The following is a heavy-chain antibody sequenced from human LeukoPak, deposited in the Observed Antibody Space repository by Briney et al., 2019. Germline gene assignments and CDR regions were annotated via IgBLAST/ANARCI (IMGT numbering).Heavy chain of an antibody. V-gene: IGHV3-11*04. J-gene: IGHJ3*02. CDR3: ARDRRYGSGGRAFDI. CDR1: GFTFSDYY. D-gene: IGHD3-10*01. Sequence: PGGSLRLSCAASGFTFSDYYMSWIRQAPGKGLEWVSYISSSGRTIYYADSVKGRFTISRDNAKNSLYLQMNSLGADDTAVYYCARDRRYGSGGRAFDIWGQGTMVTVSS. CDR2: ISSSGRTI.